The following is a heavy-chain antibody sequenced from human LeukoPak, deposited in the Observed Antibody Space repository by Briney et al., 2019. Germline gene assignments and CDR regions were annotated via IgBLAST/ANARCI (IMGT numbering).Heavy chain of an antibody. V-gene: IGHV4-4*02. CDR3: AREGGPYRPLDY. CDR2: VNLQGST. J-gene: IGHJ4*02. Sequence: SGTLSLTCGVSGGSISNTNWWTRVRQPPGKRLEWIGEVNLQGSTNYNPSLKSRVAISGDKSENHISLKLTSVTAADTAAYYGAREGGPYRPLDYSGQGTLVTVAS. CDR1: GGSISNTNW.